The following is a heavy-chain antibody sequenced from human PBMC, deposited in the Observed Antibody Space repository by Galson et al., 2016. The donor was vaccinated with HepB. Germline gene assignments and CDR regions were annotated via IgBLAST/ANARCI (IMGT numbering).Heavy chain of an antibody. J-gene: IGHJ3*02. V-gene: IGHV3-7*03. D-gene: IGHD4-23*01. Sequence: SLRLSCAASGFTFSAYWMSWVRQAPGKGLEWVAIIKSDGSQKYYVDSVKGRFTISRDNAKNSLYLQMNSLRAEDTAVYYCARIAYGGNGPFDIWGQGTMVTVSS. CDR1: GFTFSAYW. CDR2: IKSDGSQK. CDR3: ARIAYGGNGPFDI.